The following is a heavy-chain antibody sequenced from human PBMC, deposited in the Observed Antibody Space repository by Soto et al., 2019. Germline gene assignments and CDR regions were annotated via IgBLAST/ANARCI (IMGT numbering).Heavy chain of an antibody. CDR2: IYWDDDK. J-gene: IGHJ4*02. CDR3: AHRQDFWSGYPYYFDY. D-gene: IGHD3-3*01. V-gene: IGHV2-5*02. Sequence: SGPTLVNPTQTLTLTCTFSGFSLSTSGVGVGWIRQPPGKALEWLALIYWDDDKRYSPSLKSRLTIIKDTSKNQVVLTMTNMDPVDTATYYCAHRQDFWSGYPYYFDYWGQGTLVTVSS. CDR1: GFSLSTSGVG.